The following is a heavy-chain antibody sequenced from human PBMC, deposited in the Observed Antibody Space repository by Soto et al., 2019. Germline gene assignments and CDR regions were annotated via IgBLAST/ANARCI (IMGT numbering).Heavy chain of an antibody. CDR2: IYYSGST. Sequence: SETLSLTCTVSGGSISSYYWSRIRQPPGKGLEWIGYIYYSGSTNYNPSLKSRVTISVDTSKNQFSLKLSSVTAADTAVYYCARRYGEGFDYWGQGTLVTVSS. CDR1: GGSISSYY. D-gene: IGHD4-17*01. V-gene: IGHV4-59*01. J-gene: IGHJ4*02. CDR3: ARRYGEGFDY.